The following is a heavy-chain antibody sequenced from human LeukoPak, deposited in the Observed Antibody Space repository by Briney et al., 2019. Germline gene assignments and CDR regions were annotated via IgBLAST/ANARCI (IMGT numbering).Heavy chain of an antibody. CDR1: GYTFTSYG. CDR2: IIPIFGTA. J-gene: IGHJ6*03. D-gene: IGHD6-13*01. V-gene: IGHV1-69*06. CDR3: ARASVGGFSGAAGTFYYYYMDV. Sequence: GASVKVSCKASGYTFTSYGISWVRQAPGQGLEWMGGIIPIFGTATYAQKFQGRVTITADKSTSTAYMELSSLRSEDTAIYYCARASVGGFSGAAGTFYYYYMDVWGKGTTVTVSS.